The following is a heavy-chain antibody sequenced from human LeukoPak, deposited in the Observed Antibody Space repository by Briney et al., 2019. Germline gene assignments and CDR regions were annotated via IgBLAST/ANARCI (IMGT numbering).Heavy chain of an antibody. CDR1: GGSFSGYY. CDR3: ARQRYSSSWYGLFDY. Sequence: PSETLSLTCAVYGGSFSGYYWSWIRQPPGKGLEWIGEINHSGSTNYNPSLKSRVTISVDTSKNQFSLKLSSVTAADTAVYYCARQRYSSSWYGLFDYWGQGTLVTVSS. V-gene: IGHV4-34*01. CDR2: INHSGST. J-gene: IGHJ4*02. D-gene: IGHD6-13*01.